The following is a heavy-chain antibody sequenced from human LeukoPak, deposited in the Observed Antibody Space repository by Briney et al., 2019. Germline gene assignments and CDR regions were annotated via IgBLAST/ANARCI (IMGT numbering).Heavy chain of an antibody. J-gene: IGHJ6*02. Sequence: ASVTVSCTASGYTFTSYCMHWVRQAPGQGLEWVGIMNLSDGGTSYAQEFQGRVTMTRDTSTSTVYMELSSLRSEDTAVYYCARWGIAAAGTPPKYYYYGMDVWGQGATVTVSS. D-gene: IGHD6-13*01. V-gene: IGHV1-46*01. CDR3: ARWGIAAAGTPPKYYYYGMDV. CDR2: MNLSDGGT. CDR1: GYTFTSYC.